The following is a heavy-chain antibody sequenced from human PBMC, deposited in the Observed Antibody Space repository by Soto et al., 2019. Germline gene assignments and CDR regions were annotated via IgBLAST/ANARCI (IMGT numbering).Heavy chain of an antibody. V-gene: IGHV1-69*13. CDR3: ARAPRYCSGGSCYYFDY. CDR1: GGTFSSYA. Sequence: ASVKVSCKASGGTFSSYAISWVRQAPGQGLEWMGGIIPIFGTANYAQKFQGRVTITADESTSTAYMELSSLRSEDTAVYYCARAPRYCSGGSCYYFDYWGQGTLVTVSS. J-gene: IGHJ4*02. D-gene: IGHD2-15*01. CDR2: IIPIFGTA.